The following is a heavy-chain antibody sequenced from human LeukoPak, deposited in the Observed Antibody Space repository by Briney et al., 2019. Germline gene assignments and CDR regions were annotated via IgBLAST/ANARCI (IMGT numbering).Heavy chain of an antibody. Sequence: GGSLRLSCAASGFTFSSYSMNWVRQAPGKGLEWVSSISSSSSYIYYADSVKGRFTISRDNAKDSLYLQMSSLRAEDTAVYYCARDPLSGWYPNWFDPWGQGTLVTVSS. D-gene: IGHD6-19*01. V-gene: IGHV3-21*01. J-gene: IGHJ5*02. CDR2: ISSSSSYI. CDR3: ARDPLSGWYPNWFDP. CDR1: GFTFSSYS.